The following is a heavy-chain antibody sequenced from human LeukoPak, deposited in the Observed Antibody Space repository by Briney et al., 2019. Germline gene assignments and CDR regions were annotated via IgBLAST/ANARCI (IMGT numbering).Heavy chain of an antibody. V-gene: IGHV3-23*01. CDR2: TSGSGGST. CDR1: GFTFSSYA. J-gene: IGHJ5*02. CDR3: AKDLGGYGSGSPDWFDP. D-gene: IGHD3-10*01. Sequence: QPGGSLRLSCAASGFTFSSYAMSWVRQAPGKGLEWVSATSGSGGSTYYADSVKGRFTISRDNSKNTLYLQMNSLRAEDTAVYYCAKDLGGYGSGSPDWFDPWGQGTLVTVSS.